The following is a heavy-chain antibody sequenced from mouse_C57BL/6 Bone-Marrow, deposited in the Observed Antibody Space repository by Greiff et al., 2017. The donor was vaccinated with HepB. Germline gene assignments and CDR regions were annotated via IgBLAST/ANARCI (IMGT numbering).Heavy chain of an antibody. CDR2: IYPRSGNT. J-gene: IGHJ2*01. D-gene: IGHD1-1*01. CDR1: GYTFTSYG. V-gene: IGHV1-81*01. CDR3: ARSHYYGSSYGGY. Sequence: VKLMESGAELARPGASVKLSCKASGYTFTSYGISWVKQRTGQGLEWIGEIYPRSGNTYYNEKFKGKATLTADKSSSTAYMELRSLTSEDSAVYFCARSHYYGSSYGGYWGQGTTLTVSS.